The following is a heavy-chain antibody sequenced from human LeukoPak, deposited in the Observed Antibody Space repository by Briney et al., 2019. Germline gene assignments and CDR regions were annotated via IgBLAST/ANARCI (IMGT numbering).Heavy chain of an antibody. Sequence: GGSLRLSCAASGFMFNSYVMSWVRQAPGKGLEWVSAINGGGGNTYYADSVKGCFTISRDNSKNMVYLQMNSLRADDTAVYYCAKSVVVITFRFDDWGQGALVTVSS. D-gene: IGHD2-15*01. J-gene: IGHJ4*02. V-gene: IGHV3-23*01. CDR2: INGGGGNT. CDR3: AKSVVVITFRFDD. CDR1: GFMFNSYV.